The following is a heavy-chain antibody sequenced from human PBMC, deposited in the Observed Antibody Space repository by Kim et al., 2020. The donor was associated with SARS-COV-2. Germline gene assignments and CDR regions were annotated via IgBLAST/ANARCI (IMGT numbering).Heavy chain of an antibody. J-gene: IGHJ3*02. Sequence: GGSLRLSCAASGFTFSGSAMHWVRQASGKGLEWVGLIRSEGSNYSSADSASGRFTFSSASSKSTTSMQLQSNSAEAKATAYCARARVHEAPRALADAFD. V-gene: IGHV3-73*01. CDR1: GFTFSGSA. CDR2: IRSEGSNYSS. CDR3: ARVHEAPRALADAFD. D-gene: IGHD6-6*01.